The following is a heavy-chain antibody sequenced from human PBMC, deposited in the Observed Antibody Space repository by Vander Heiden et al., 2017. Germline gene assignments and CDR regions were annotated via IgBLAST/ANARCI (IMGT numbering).Heavy chain of an antibody. CDR3: AKEVHTSSWYAFDI. Sequence: EVQLLASGGGLVQPGGSLRLSCAASGFTFSNYAMNWVRQTAGKGLEWVSSICGYGARTYYANSVKGRFTISRDNSKNTLYLQMNSLRAEDTAVYYCAKEVHTSSWYAFDIWGQGTMVTVSS. CDR2: ICGYGART. V-gene: IGHV3-23*01. D-gene: IGHD6-13*01. CDR1: GFTFSNYA. J-gene: IGHJ3*02.